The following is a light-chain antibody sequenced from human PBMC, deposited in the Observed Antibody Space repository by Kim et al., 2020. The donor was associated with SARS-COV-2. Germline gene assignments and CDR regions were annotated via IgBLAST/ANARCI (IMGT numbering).Light chain of an antibody. J-gene: IGKJ1*01. CDR2: TAS. V-gene: IGKV1-39*01. CDR3: KQNYSASLT. Sequence: DIQMTQSPSSMSASVGDRVTITCRASQDINRYLNWYQQKPGKAPKLLIYTASSLQSGVPSRFTGSGSETDFTLTISSLQPEDFATYYCKQNYSASLTFGQGTKVDIK. CDR1: QDINRY.